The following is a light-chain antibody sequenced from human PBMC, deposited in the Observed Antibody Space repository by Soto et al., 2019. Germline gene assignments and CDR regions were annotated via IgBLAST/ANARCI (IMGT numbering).Light chain of an antibody. V-gene: IGKV4-1*01. J-gene: IGKJ1*01. Sequence: DIVMTQSPDSLAVSLGERATINCKSNQSVLYSSNNKNYLAWYQQKPGQPPKLLIYWASTRESGVPDRFSGSGSVTDFTLTISSLQAEDVAVYYCQQYYSTPLTFGQGTKVEIK. CDR2: WAS. CDR1: QSVLYSSNNKNY. CDR3: QQYYSTPLT.